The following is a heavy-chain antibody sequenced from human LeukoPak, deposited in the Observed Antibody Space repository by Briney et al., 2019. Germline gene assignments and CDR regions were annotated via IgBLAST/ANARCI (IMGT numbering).Heavy chain of an antibody. Sequence: ASVKVSCKASGYTFTSYGISWVRQAPGQGLEWMGWISAYNGNTNYAQKLQGRVTMTTDTSTSTAYMELRSLRSDDTAVYYCARVRHYDSSGYYFPVFDYWGQGTLVTVSP. V-gene: IGHV1-18*01. D-gene: IGHD3-22*01. CDR1: GYTFTSYG. J-gene: IGHJ4*02. CDR3: ARVRHYDSSGYYFPVFDY. CDR2: ISAYNGNT.